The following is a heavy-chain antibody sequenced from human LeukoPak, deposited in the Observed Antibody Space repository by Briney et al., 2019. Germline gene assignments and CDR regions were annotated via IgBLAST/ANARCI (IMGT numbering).Heavy chain of an antibody. D-gene: IGHD2-8*01. CDR1: GGSFSGYY. CDR2: INHSGST. V-gene: IGHV4-34*01. Sequence: SETLSLTCAVYGGSFSGYYWSWIRQPPGKGLEWIGAINHSGSTNYNPSLKSRVTISVDTSKNQFSLKLSSVTAADTAVYYCARGNIVLMVYAMDWFDPWGLGTLVTVSS. CDR3: ARGNIVLMVYAMDWFDP. J-gene: IGHJ5*02.